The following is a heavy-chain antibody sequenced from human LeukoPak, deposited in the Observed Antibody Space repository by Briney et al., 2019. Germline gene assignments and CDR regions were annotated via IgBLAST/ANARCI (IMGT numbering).Heavy chain of an antibody. CDR1: GYTFTSYA. D-gene: IGHD6-13*01. CDR2: INAGNGNT. J-gene: IGHJ6*03. CDR3: ARQGAAGKYYYYYMDV. Sequence: ASVKVSCKASGYTFTSYAMHWVRQAPGQRLEWMGWINAGNGNTKYSQKFQGRVTITRDTSASTAYMELSSLRSEDTAVYYCARQGAAGKYYYYYMDVWGKGTTVTVSS. V-gene: IGHV1-3*01.